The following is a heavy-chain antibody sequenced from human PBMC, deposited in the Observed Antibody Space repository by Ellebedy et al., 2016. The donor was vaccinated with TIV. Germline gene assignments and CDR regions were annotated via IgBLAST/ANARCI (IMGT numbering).Heavy chain of an antibody. J-gene: IGHJ3*01. Sequence: ASVKVSXXASGYTFTTFEINWVRQATGQGLEWMGWINPDSGGTNNAQTFQGRVTMTWDMSVTTANMELTNLRSDDTAIYYCVRQRPSCNFGVCHGQAFDVWGQGIMVTVSS. V-gene: IGHV1-2*02. CDR2: INPDSGGT. CDR3: VRQRPSCNFGVCHGQAFDV. D-gene: IGHD2/OR15-2a*01. CDR1: GYTFTTFE.